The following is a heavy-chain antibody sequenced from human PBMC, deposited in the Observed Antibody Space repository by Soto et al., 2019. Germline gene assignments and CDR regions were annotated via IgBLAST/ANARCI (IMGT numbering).Heavy chain of an antibody. J-gene: IGHJ5*02. CDR2: INPKSDGT. D-gene: IGHD1-1*01. V-gene: IGHV1-2*02. Sequence: GASVKVSCKTSAYTFTAYHMHWVRQAPGQGLEWMGWINPKSDGTIFAQKFQGRVTLTTDTYSSTAYMELRGLRVDDTAVYFCARDFSPSEENWNDAYNCFDPWGQGTPVTVSS. CDR1: AYTFTAYH. CDR3: ARDFSPSEENWNDAYNCFDP.